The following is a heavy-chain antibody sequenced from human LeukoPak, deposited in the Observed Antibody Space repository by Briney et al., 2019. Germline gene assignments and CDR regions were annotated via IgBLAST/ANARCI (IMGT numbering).Heavy chain of an antibody. CDR1: GDSISRYY. D-gene: IGHD6-19*01. CDR3: ARDRRSRVAGTVYYYYYGMDV. Sequence: PSETLSLTCTVSGDSISRYYWSWIRQPPGKGLEWIAYISDSGNMNKNPALESRVSISGDTSKNQLSLILSSVTAADTAVYYCARDRRSRVAGTVYYYYYGMDVWGQGTTVTVSS. V-gene: IGHV4-59*12. J-gene: IGHJ6*02. CDR2: ISDSGNM.